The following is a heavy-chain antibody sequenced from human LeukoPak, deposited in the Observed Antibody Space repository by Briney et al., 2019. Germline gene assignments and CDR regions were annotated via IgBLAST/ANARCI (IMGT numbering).Heavy chain of an antibody. D-gene: IGHD2-21*02. CDR2: IRYSGGA. CDR1: GGSITSRSDY. Sequence: SETLSLTCSVSGGSITSRSDYWNWIRQPPGKGLEWIANIRYSGGAYYNPSLKSRVTISVDTSKNQFSLELRSVTAADTAMYYCARRAGDSSLVDSWGQGALVTVSS. J-gene: IGHJ5*01. V-gene: IGHV4-39*01. CDR3: ARRAGDSSLVDS.